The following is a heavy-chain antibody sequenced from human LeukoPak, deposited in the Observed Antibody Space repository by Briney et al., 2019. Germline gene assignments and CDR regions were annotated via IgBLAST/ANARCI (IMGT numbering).Heavy chain of an antibody. CDR2: IGPNGAST. V-gene: IGHV3-64D*06. CDR3: VKDLTGTWSFDY. D-gene: IGHD3-9*01. Sequence: PGGSLRLSCSTCGFTFSNHFMHWVRQAPGKGLEYVSSIGPNGASTLYADSVKGRFTISRDNSKNALYLQLTSLRLEDTALYYCVKDLTGTWSFDYWGQGTLVTVSS. CDR1: GFTFSNHF. J-gene: IGHJ4*02.